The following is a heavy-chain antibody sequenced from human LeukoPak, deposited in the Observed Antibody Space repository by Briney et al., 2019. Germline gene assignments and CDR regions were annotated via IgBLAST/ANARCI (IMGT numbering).Heavy chain of an antibody. J-gene: IGHJ4*02. CDR2: IYSGGST. CDR1: GFTVSSNY. CDR3: AREKPIFGVVIMYYFDY. D-gene: IGHD3-3*01. V-gene: IGHV3-66*01. Sequence: PGGSLRLSCAASGFTVSSNYMSWVRQAPVKGLEWVSVIYSGGSTYYADSVKGRFTISRDNSKNTLYLQMNSLRAEDTAVYYCAREKPIFGVVIMYYFDYWGQGTLVTVSS.